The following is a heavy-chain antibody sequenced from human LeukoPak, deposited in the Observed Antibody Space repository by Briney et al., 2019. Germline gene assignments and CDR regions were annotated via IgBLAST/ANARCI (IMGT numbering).Heavy chain of an antibody. J-gene: IGHJ4*02. D-gene: IGHD7-27*01. Sequence: PGGSLRLSCAASGFTFSSYGMHWVRQAPGKGLEWVAVISHDGSNKYYADSVKGRFTISRDNPKNTLYLQMNSLRAEDTAVSYCAKDLNWGFPFDYWGQGTLVTVSS. CDR3: AKDLNWGFPFDY. V-gene: IGHV3-30*18. CDR1: GFTFSSYG. CDR2: ISHDGSNK.